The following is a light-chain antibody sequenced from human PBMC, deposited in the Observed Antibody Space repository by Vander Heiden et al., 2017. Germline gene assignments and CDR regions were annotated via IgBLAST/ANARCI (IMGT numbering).Light chain of an antibody. Sequence: DIQMTQSPSSLSASVGDRVTITCRASQSISSFLNWYQQRPGKAPNLLIYAASSLQSGVPSRFSGSGSGTDFTLTISRLQPEDFATYYCQQSDSTPITFGGGTKVEIK. J-gene: IGKJ4*01. CDR2: AAS. CDR1: QSISSF. CDR3: QQSDSTPIT. V-gene: IGKV1-39*01.